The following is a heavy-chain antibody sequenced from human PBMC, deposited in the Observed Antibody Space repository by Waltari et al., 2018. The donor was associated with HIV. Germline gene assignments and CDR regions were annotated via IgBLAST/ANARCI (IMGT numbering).Heavy chain of an antibody. D-gene: IGHD2-15*01. CDR1: GGPFSSGSYY. V-gene: IGHV4-61*02. J-gene: IGHJ5*02. CDR2: IYTSGST. CDR3: ARDGGFNWFDP. Sequence: QVQLQVSGPGLVKPSQTLSLTCTLSGGPFSSGSYYWSWIRQPAGKGLEWIGRIYTSGSTNYNPSLKSRVTISVDTSKNQFSLKLSSVTAADTAVYYCARDGGFNWFDPWGQGTLVTVSS.